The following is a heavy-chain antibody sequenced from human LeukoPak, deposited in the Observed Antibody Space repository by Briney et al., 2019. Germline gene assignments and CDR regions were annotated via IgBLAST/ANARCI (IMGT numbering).Heavy chain of an antibody. CDR3: AKTDAWVLHAFDI. CDR2: IRYDGSNK. J-gene: IGHJ3*02. V-gene: IGHV3-30*02. Sequence: GGSLRLSCAASGFTFSYYGMHWVRQAPGKGLEWVAFIRYDGSNKYYADSVKGRFTISRDNSKNTLYLQMNSLRAEDTAVYYCAKTDAWVLHAFDIWGQGTMVTVSS. D-gene: IGHD1-26*01. CDR1: GFTFSYYG.